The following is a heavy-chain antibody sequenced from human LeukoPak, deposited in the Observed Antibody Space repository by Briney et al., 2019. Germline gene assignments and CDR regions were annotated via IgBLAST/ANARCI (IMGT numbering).Heavy chain of an antibody. D-gene: IGHD1-20*01. J-gene: IGHJ6*02. CDR1: VFTFSSYG. CDR2: IWYDGSNK. Sequence: PGGSLRLSCAASVFTFSSYGMHWVRQAPGKGLEWVAVIWYDGSNKYYADSVKGRFTISRDNSKNTLYLQMNSLRAEDTAVYYCARDDPPRITGTLGNGMDVWGQGTTVTVSS. CDR3: ARDDPPRITGTLGNGMDV. V-gene: IGHV3-33*01.